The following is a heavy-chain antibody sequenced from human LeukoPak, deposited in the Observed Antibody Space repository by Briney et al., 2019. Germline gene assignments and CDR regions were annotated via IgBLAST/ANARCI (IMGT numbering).Heavy chain of an antibody. CDR2: IYYSGST. J-gene: IGHJ4*02. D-gene: IGHD6-13*01. CDR3: ARRTKYSSSWFDY. CDR1: GGSISSSSYY. V-gene: IGHV4-39*01. Sequence: SETLSLTCTVSGGSISSSSYYWGWIRQPPGKGLEWIGSIYYSGSTYYNPSLKSRVTISVDTSKNQLSLKLSSVTAADTAVYYCARRTKYSSSWFDYWGQGTLVTVSS.